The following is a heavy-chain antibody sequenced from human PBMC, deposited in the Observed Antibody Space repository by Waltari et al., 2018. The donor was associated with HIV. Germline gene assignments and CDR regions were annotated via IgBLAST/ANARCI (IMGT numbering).Heavy chain of an antibody. CDR2: FNPNTGGK. CDR3: ARPVLGATYYVDY. Sequence: QVQLVQSGAEVKKPGASVKVSCKASGYTFTAYYMHWVRQAPGHGLEWMGWFNPNTGGKNYAQKFQGRVTMTSDTSISTAYMELTGLGSDDTAIYFCARPVLGATYYVDYWGQGTLISVSS. V-gene: IGHV1-2*02. J-gene: IGHJ4*02. CDR1: GYTFTAYY. D-gene: IGHD1-26*01.